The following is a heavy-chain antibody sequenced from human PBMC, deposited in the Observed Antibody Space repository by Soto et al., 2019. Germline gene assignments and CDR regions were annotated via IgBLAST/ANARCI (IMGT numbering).Heavy chain of an antibody. CDR1: GGSISSYY. CDR2: IYYSGST. D-gene: IGHD6-13*01. J-gene: IGHJ6*03. Sequence: QVQLQESGPGLVKPSETLSLTCTVSGGSISSYYWSWIRQPPGKGLEWIGYIYYSGSTNYNPSLKSRVTISVDTSKNQFSLKLSSVTAADTAVYYCASHSSHRGYYYYYYMDVWGKGTTVTVSS. V-gene: IGHV4-59*08. CDR3: ASHSSHRGYYYYYYMDV.